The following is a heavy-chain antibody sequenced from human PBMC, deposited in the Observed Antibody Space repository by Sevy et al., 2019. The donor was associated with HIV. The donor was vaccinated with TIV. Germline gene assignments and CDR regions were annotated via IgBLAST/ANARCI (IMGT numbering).Heavy chain of an antibody. V-gene: IGHV3-11*01. Sequence: GGSLRLSCVASGFTSGFTFSDYYMSWIRQAPGKGLEWVSHISGSGSTIYYADCVKGRFTISRDNAKNSVYLQMNSLRAEDTAVYYCARGNYIDSSAYHPFFDYWGQGTLVTVSS. D-gene: IGHD3-22*01. CDR3: ARGNYIDSSAYHPFFDY. CDR1: GFTSGFTFSDYY. CDR2: ISGSGSTI. J-gene: IGHJ4*02.